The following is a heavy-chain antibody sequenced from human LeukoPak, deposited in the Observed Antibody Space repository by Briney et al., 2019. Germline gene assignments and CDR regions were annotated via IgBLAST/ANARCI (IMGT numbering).Heavy chain of an antibody. Sequence: GGALRLSCAAYGFSLSGYWMSWVRQAPAKGLEWVARLHADGNEKYFVHSVKGRFTVSRDNAKHSLYLQMNSLRVEDTAVYYCARGGYSFDYLGQGTLVTVSS. CDR1: GFSLSGYW. CDR3: ARGGYSFDY. J-gene: IGHJ4*02. V-gene: IGHV3-7*01. D-gene: IGHD5-12*01. CDR2: LHADGNEK.